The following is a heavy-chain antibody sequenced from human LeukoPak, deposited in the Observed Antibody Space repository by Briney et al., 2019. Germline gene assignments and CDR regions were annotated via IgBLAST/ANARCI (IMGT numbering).Heavy chain of an antibody. J-gene: IGHJ4*02. CDR2: INPSGGST. CDR1: GYTFTSYY. V-gene: IGHV1-46*01. CDR3: AGGLVTMVRGVISPDLDY. D-gene: IGHD3-10*01. Sequence: GASVKVSCKASGYTFTSYYMHWVRQAPGQGLEWMGIINPSGGSTSYAQKFQGRVTMTRDTSTSTVYMELSSLRSEDTAVYYCAGGLVTMVRGVISPDLDYWGQGTLVTVSS.